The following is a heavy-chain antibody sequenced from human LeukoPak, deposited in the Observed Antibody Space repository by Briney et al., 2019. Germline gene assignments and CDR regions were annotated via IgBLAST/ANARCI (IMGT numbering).Heavy chain of an antibody. Sequence: GGSLRLSCAASGFTFNNYAMSWVRQAPGKGLVWVSRINTDGSSTYYADSVKGRFTISRDNAKNTLYLQMNSLRAEDTAVYYCARESYCSGGSCYSGRAFDIWGQGTMVTVSS. V-gene: IGHV3-74*01. CDR3: ARESYCSGGSCYSGRAFDI. D-gene: IGHD2-15*01. CDR1: GFTFNNYA. J-gene: IGHJ3*02. CDR2: INTDGSST.